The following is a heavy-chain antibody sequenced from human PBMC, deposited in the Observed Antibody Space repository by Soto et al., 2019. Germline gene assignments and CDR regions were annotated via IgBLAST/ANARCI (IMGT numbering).Heavy chain of an antibody. CDR1: GFNFNIHA. CDR2: MSPGGNSQ. J-gene: IGHJ4*02. Sequence: GGSLRLSCAAPGFNFNIHALHWIRQSPGEGLEWVAVMSPGGNSQYYADSVKGRFTISRDTSKSTLYLQMTSLRPEDTAVYYCASGAAFYYDTSRYWGQGTLVTVSS. D-gene: IGHD3-22*01. V-gene: IGHV3-30-3*01. CDR3: ASGAAFYYDTSRY.